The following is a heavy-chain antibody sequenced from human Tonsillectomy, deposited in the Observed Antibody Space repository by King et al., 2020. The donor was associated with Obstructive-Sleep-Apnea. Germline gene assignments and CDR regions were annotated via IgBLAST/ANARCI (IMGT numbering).Heavy chain of an antibody. V-gene: IGHV1-24*01. J-gene: IGHJ4*02. Sequence: QLVQSGAEVKKPGASVKVSCKVSGYTLSELSMHWVRQAPGKGLEWMGGFDPEDGETIYAQRFQGRVTMTEDTSTDTAYMELSSLRSEDTAVYYCTTVSPLLMPKIVGATYYLDYWGQGTLVTVSS. CDR1: GYTLSELS. CDR3: TTVSPLLMPKIVGATYYLDY. CDR2: FDPEDGET. D-gene: IGHD1-26*01.